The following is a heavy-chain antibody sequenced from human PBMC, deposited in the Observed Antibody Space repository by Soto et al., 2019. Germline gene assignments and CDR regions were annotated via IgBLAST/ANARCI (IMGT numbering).Heavy chain of an antibody. CDR2: ISGSGTST. CDR3: AKDRYSSSRIFDY. D-gene: IGHD6-19*01. J-gene: IGHJ4*02. CDR1: GFTLSSYA. Sequence: LRLSCAASGFTLSSYAMSWVRQAPGKGLEWVAAISGSGTSTYYADSVKGRFTISKDNSKNTLYLQMNSLRAEDTAVYYCAKDRYSSSRIFDYWGQGTLVTVSS. V-gene: IGHV3-23*01.